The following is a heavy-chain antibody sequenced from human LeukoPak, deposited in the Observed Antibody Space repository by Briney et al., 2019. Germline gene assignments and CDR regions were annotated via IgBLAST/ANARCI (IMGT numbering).Heavy chain of an antibody. CDR2: ISGSGGST. J-gene: IGHJ4*02. D-gene: IGHD2-21*01. CDR1: GFTFSSYA. V-gene: IGHV3-23*01. Sequence: GGSLRLSCAASGFTFSSYAMGWVRQAPGKGLEWVSAISGSGGSTYYADSVKGRFTISRDNSKNTLYLQMNSLRAEDTAVYYCAKEVDYCGGDCYSGFDYWGQGTLVTVSS. CDR3: AKEVDYCGGDCYSGFDY.